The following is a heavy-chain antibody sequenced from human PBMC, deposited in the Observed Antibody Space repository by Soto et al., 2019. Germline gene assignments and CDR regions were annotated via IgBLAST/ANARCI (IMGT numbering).Heavy chain of an antibody. CDR1: GSTHTIYF. CDR2: INSVSGGT. Sequence: QVQLVQSGAEVKQPGASVRVSCKASGSTHTIYFIHWLRQAPGQGLEWMGWINSVSGGTNYAHKVQGRVTMTRDTSTTTAFMELSGLRSDDTAVYYCARGGSYYAHWGQGTLVTVSS. V-gene: IGHV1-2*02. D-gene: IGHD1-26*01. J-gene: IGHJ4*02. CDR3: ARGGSYYAH.